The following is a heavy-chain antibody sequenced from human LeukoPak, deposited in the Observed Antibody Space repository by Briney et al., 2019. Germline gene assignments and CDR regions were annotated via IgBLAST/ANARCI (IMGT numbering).Heavy chain of an antibody. CDR1: GFTFSSYW. CDR3: ARLCRVGHGYFDY. D-gene: IGHD5-24*01. CDR2: IKQDGSEK. J-gene: IGHJ4*02. V-gene: IGHV3-7*01. Sequence: PGGSLRLSCASSGFTFSSYWMSWVRQAPGKGLEWVANIKQDGSEKYYVDSVKGRFTISRDNAKNSLYLQMNSLRAEDTAVYYCARLCRVGHGYFDYWGQGTLVTVSS.